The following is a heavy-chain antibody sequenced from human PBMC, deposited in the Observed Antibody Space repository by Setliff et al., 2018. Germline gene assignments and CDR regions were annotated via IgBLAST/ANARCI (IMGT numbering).Heavy chain of an antibody. J-gene: IGHJ4*02. D-gene: IGHD5-12*01. Sequence: ASVKVSCKASGYTFSAYYIHWVRQAPGQGLEWMGWINPHSGGTNFPQTFQGRLTMTRDTSISTAYMELSSLRSDDTAVYYCARQPMDTIMVTFDYWGQGILVTVSS. V-gene: IGHV1-2*02. CDR3: ARQPMDTIMVTFDY. CDR1: GYTFSAYY. CDR2: INPHSGGT.